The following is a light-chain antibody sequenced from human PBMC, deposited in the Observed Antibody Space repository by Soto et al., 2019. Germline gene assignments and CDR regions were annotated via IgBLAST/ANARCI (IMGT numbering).Light chain of an antibody. V-gene: IGKV3-11*01. Sequence: EIVLTQSPATLSLSPGERATLSCRASQSVRGSLAWYQQKPGQALRLLIYDASNRATGIPARFSGGGSGTDFTLTISSLEPEDFAVYYCQQRSNWPTFGPGTKVDIK. CDR3: QQRSNWPT. CDR2: DAS. CDR1: QSVRGS. J-gene: IGKJ3*01.